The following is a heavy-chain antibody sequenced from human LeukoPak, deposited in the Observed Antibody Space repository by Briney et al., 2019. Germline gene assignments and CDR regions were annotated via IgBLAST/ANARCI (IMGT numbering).Heavy chain of an antibody. CDR3: ARAGGDYRYYYYGMDV. J-gene: IGHJ6*02. CDR2: ISAYNGNT. D-gene: IGHD4-17*01. CDR1: GYTFTSYG. Sequence: ASVEVSCKASGYTFTSYGISWVRQAPGQGLEWMGWISAYNGNTNYAQKLQGRVTMTTDTSTSTAYRELRSLRSDDTAVYYCARAGGDYRYYYYGMDVWGQGTTVTVSS. V-gene: IGHV1-18*01.